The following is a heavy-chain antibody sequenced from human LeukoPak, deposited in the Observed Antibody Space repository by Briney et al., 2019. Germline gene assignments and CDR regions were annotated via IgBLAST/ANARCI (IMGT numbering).Heavy chain of an antibody. CDR3: ARHCRAVLVVPVARGDYFDY. D-gene: IGHD2-2*01. Sequence: SETLSLTCTVPGGSISSSSYHWGGIRQSPGEGLQWITSMSYSGATYYNPSLQSRVTISVDTSKNQFSLKLYSVTAADTAVYYCARHCRAVLVVPVARGDYFDYLGQGTLVTVSS. J-gene: IGHJ4*02. V-gene: IGHV4-39*01. CDR2: MSYSGAT. CDR1: GGSISSSSYH.